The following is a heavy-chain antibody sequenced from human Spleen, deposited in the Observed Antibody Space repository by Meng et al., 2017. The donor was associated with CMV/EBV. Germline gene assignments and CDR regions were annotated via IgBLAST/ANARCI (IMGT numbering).Heavy chain of an antibody. CDR1: GGSFSGYY. V-gene: IGHV4-34*02. Sequence: QVQRRQWCLGLLKPSESLSLTCAVYGGSFSGYYWSWIRQPPGKGLELIGEINHSGSTNYNPSLKSRVTISVDTSKNQFSLKLSSVTAADTAVYYCARDRGGLDYWGQGTLVTVPS. CDR2: INHSGST. D-gene: IGHD2-15*01. CDR3: ARDRGGLDY. J-gene: IGHJ4*02.